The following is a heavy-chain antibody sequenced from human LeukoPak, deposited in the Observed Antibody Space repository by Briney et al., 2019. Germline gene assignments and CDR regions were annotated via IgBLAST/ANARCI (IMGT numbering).Heavy chain of an antibody. D-gene: IGHD6-13*01. CDR2: ISWNSGSI. CDR3: AKDMGQQLDYFDY. CDR1: GFTFDDYA. J-gene: IGHJ4*02. Sequence: GRSLRLSCAASGFTFDDYAMHWVRQAPGKGLEWVSGISWNSGSIGYADSVKGRFTISRDNAENSLYLQMNSLRAEDTALYYCAKDMGQQLDYFDYWGQGTLVTVSS. V-gene: IGHV3-9*01.